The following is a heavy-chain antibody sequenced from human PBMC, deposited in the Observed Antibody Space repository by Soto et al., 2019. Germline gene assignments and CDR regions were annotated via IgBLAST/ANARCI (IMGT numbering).Heavy chain of an antibody. V-gene: IGHV3-23*01. CDR3: ARDGGPGIAARVGFDP. Sequence: EVEVLESGGGLVQPGGSLRLSCAASGFTFSAYVMSWVRQAPGKGLEWVSSITSSGGGTYYADSVKGRFTVSRDNSKNTVYLQMNSLRDEDTAVYYCARDGGPGIAARVGFDPWGQGTLVTVSS. D-gene: IGHD6-6*01. CDR1: GFTFSAYV. CDR2: ITSSGGGT. J-gene: IGHJ5*02.